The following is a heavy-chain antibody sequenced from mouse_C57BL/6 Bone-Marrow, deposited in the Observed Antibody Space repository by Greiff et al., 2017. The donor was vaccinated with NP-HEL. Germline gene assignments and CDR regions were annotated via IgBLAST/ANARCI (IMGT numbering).Heavy chain of an antibody. Sequence: VQLQQPGAELVKPGASVKLSCKASGYTFTSYWMQWVKQRPGQGLEWIGEIDPSDSYTNYNQKFKGKATLTVDTSSSTAYMQLSSLTSEDSAVYYCERHGSSPFAYWGQGTLVTVSA. CDR2: IDPSDSYT. CDR3: ERHGSSPFAY. V-gene: IGHV1-50*01. D-gene: IGHD1-1*01. J-gene: IGHJ3*01. CDR1: GYTFTSYW.